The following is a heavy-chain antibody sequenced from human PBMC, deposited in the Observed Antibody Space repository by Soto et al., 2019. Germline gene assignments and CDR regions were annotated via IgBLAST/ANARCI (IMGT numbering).Heavy chain of an antibody. CDR2: IYYSGGT. D-gene: IGHD3-22*01. V-gene: IGHV4-59*01. Sequence: SETLSLTCTVSGGSISSYYWSWIRQPPGKGLEWIGYIYYSGGTNYNPSLKSRVTISVDTSKNQFSLKLSSVTAADTAVYYCARVGRSSPMIVVPSNYYYGMDVWGQGTTVTVSS. CDR3: ARVGRSSPMIVVPSNYYYGMDV. CDR1: GGSISSYY. J-gene: IGHJ6*02.